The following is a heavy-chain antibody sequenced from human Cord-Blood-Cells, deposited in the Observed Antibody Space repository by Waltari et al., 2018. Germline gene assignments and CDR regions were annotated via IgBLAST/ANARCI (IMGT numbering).Heavy chain of an antibody. D-gene: IGHD3-22*01. CDR2: FDPEDGET. Sequence: QVQLVQSGAEVKKPGASVKVSCKVSGYTLTELSMHSVRQAPGNGLEWMGGFDPEDGETIYAQKFQGRVTMTEDTSTDTAYMELSSLRSEDTAVYYCATAYDSSGYYYIRDAFDIWGQGTMVTVSS. J-gene: IGHJ3*02. V-gene: IGHV1-24*01. CDR3: ATAYDSSGYYYIRDAFDI. CDR1: GYTLTELS.